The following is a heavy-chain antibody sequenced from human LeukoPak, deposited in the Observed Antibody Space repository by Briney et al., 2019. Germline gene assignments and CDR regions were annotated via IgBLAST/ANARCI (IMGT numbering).Heavy chain of an antibody. Sequence: GGSLRLSCAASGFTYANYLMHWVRQAPGKGLVWVSRISPDGRSTNYADFVKGRFTVSRDNAMNTVYLQMNSLRTEDTAVYYCVRGASGGHYVIDYWGQGTLLTVSS. CDR2: ISPDGRST. V-gene: IGHV3-74*01. CDR3: VRGASGGHYVIDY. D-gene: IGHD1-26*01. J-gene: IGHJ4*02. CDR1: GFTYANYL.